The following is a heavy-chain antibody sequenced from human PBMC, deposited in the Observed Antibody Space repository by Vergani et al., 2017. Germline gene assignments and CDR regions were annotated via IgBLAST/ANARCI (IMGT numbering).Heavy chain of an antibody. Sequence: QVQLVQSGAEVKKPGSSVKVSCKASGGTFSSYAINWVRRAPGQGLEWMGRIIPVFGTANYAQKFQGRVTITADESTSTAYMELSSLRSEDTAVYYCARDSCSSTSCYEGDTFDIWGQGTMVTVSS. J-gene: IGHJ3*02. CDR1: GGTFSSYA. D-gene: IGHD2-2*01. CDR3: ARDSCSSTSCYEGDTFDI. V-gene: IGHV1-69*13. CDR2: IIPVFGTA.